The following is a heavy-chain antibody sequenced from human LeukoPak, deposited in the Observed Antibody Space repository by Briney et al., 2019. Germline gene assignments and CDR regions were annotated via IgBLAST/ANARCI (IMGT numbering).Heavy chain of an antibody. CDR1: GYTFTSYY. V-gene: IGHV1-46*01. CDR2: INPSGGST. Sequence: ASVKVSCKASGYTFTSYYMHWVRQASGQGLEWMGIINPSGGSTSYAQKFQGRVTMTRDTSTSTVYMELSSLRSEDTAVCYCARDAFGRVYAIMGRNWYFDLWGRGTLVTVSP. CDR3: ARDAFGRVYAIMGRNWYFDL. J-gene: IGHJ2*01. D-gene: IGHD2-8*01.